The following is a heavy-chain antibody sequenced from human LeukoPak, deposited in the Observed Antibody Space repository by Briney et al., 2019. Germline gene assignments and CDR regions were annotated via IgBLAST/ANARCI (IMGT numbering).Heavy chain of an antibody. CDR1: GFTFSSYA. Sequence: GRSLRLSCAASGFTFSSYAMHWVRQAPGKGLEWVAVISYDGSNKYYADSVKGRFTISRDNSKNTLYLQMGSLRAEDMAVYYCARDRYSGSYFYTLDIDYWGQGTLVTVSS. J-gene: IGHJ4*02. V-gene: IGHV3-30*14. CDR3: ARDRYSGSYFYTLDIDY. D-gene: IGHD1-26*01. CDR2: ISYDGSNK.